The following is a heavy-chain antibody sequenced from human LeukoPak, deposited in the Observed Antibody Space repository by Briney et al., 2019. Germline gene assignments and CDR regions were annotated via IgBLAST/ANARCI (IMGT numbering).Heavy chain of an antibody. CDR3: ARERSSVILY. J-gene: IGHJ4*02. D-gene: IGHD2-15*01. V-gene: IGHV4-34*01. Sequence: SETLSLTCAVYGGSFSGYYWSWIRQPPGKGLEWIGEINHSGSTNYNPSLTSRVTISVDPSKNQFSLQLNSVTPEDTAVYYCARERSSVILYWGQGTLVTVSS. CDR2: INHSGST. CDR1: GGSFSGYY.